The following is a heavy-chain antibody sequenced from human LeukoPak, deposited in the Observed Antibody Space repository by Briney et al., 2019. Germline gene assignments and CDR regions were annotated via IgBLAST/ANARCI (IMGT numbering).Heavy chain of an antibody. CDR3: ARDDGSATMGFGS. Sequence: EASVKVSCKASGSTFSRSAISWVRQAPGQGLQWMGGVIPILGTTNYAQRFQDRVSITTDDSTSTSYMEFRSLRSVDTAVYYCARDDGSATMGFGSWGQGTLVTVSS. J-gene: IGHJ4*02. CDR1: GSTFSRSA. D-gene: IGHD1-26*01. CDR2: VIPILGTT. V-gene: IGHV1-69*05.